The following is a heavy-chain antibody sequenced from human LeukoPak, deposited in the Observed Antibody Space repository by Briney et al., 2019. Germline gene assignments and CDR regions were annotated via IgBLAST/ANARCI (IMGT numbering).Heavy chain of an antibody. CDR1: GFTFSSYC. CDR2: ISSSSSYI. J-gene: IGHJ4*02. Sequence: PGGSLRLSCAASGFTFSSYCMSGVRRASGKGLEWVLSISSSSSYIYYADSVKSRFTISIDNAKKSLYLQMNSRRAEDTAVYYCARYSDGVTGTGSFIQNWGQGTLVTVSS. CDR3: ARYSDGVTGTGSFIQN. V-gene: IGHV3-21*01. D-gene: IGHD6-19*01.